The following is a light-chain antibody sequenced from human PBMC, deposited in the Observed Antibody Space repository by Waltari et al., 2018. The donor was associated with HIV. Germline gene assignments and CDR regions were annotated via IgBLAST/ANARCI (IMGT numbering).Light chain of an antibody. CDR1: QDINNY. Sequence: DIQMTQSPSSLSASVGDRVTITCRASQDINNYLNWYQQKPGKAPKLLNYDASNLETGVPSRVTGSGSGTDFTFTISSLQPEDIATYYCQHYDNLLWTFGHGTKMEIK. V-gene: IGKV1-33*01. CDR2: DAS. J-gene: IGKJ1*01. CDR3: QHYDNLLWT.